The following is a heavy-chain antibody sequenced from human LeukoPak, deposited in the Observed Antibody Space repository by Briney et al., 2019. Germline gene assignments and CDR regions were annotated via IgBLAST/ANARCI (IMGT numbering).Heavy chain of an antibody. J-gene: IGHJ3*02. CDR3: ARGRVEMAKASVEGAFDI. D-gene: IGHD5-24*01. CDR1: GYTFTGYY. V-gene: IGHV1-2*02. CDR2: INPNSGGT. Sequence: ASVKVSFKASGYTFTGYYMHWVRQAPGQGLEWMGWINPNSGGTNYAQKFQGRVTMTRDTSISTAYMELSRLRSDDTAVYYCARGRVEMAKASVEGAFDIWGQGTMVTVSS.